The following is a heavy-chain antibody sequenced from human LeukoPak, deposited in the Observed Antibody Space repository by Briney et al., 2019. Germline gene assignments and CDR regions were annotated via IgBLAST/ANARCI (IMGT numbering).Heavy chain of an antibody. V-gene: IGHV4-59*08. J-gene: IGHJ6*02. CDR3: ARWERWELDGMDV. CDR2: IYYSGST. D-gene: IGHD1-26*01. CDR1: GGSIGSYY. Sequence: SETLSLTCTVSGGSIGSYYWSWIRQPPGKGLEWIGYIYYSGSTNYNPSLKSRVTISVDTSKNQFSLKLSSVTAADTAVYYCARWERWELDGMDVWGQGTTVTVSS.